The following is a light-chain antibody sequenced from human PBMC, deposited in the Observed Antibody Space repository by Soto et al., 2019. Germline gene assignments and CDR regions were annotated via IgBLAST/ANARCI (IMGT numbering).Light chain of an antibody. CDR3: QQADSFPWT. CDR2: ASS. V-gene: IGKV1-12*01. CDR1: QGIGSW. J-gene: IGKJ1*01. Sequence: DIQMTQSPSSVSASVGDRVTIACRASQGIGSWLTWYQQKPGSAPKVLIYASSTLQSGVPSRFSGSGSGTEFTLTISRLQPEDFATYYCQQADSFPWTFGQGTKVEMK.